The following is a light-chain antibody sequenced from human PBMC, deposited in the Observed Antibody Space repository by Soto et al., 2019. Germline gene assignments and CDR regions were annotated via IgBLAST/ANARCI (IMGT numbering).Light chain of an antibody. CDR3: QQSYITPYT. CDR1: QSISTY. CDR2: TAS. Sequence: DIQMTQSPSSLSASVGDRVIITCRASQSISTYLNWYQQKPGKAPKLLIYTASSLQSGVPSRLSGSGSGTEFTLTISSLQPEDFATYYCQQSYITPYTFGQGTKLEIK. J-gene: IGKJ2*01. V-gene: IGKV1-39*01.